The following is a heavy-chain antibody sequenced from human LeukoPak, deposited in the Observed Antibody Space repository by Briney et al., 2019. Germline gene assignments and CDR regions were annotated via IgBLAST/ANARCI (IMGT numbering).Heavy chain of an antibody. CDR2: INHSGST. Sequence: SETLSLTCTVSGGSFSGYYWSWIRQPPGKGLEWIGEINHSGSTNYNPSLKSRVTISVDTSKNQFSLKLSSVTAADTAVYYCARERYNWNYVEDVSDDYWGQGTLVTVSS. CDR1: GGSFSGYY. CDR3: ARERYNWNYVEDVSDDY. J-gene: IGHJ4*02. V-gene: IGHV4-34*01. D-gene: IGHD1-7*01.